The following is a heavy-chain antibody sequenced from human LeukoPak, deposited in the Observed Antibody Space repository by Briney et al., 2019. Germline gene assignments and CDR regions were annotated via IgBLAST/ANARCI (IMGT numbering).Heavy chain of an antibody. CDR3: ARGLEVGIAFDI. D-gene: IGHD1-26*01. V-gene: IGHV4-61*01. CDR1: GGSVSSGSYY. CDR2: IYYSGST. J-gene: IGHJ3*02. Sequence: SETPSLTCTVSGGSVSSGSYYWSWLRQPPGKGLEWIGYIYYSGSTNYNPSLKSRVTISVDTSKNQFSLKLSSVTAADTAVYYCARGLEVGIAFDIWGQGTMVTVSS.